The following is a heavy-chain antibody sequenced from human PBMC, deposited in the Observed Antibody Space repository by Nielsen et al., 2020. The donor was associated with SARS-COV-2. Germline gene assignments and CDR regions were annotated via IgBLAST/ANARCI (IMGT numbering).Heavy chain of an antibody. CDR3: ARGSRTYYDILTD. D-gene: IGHD3-9*01. CDR1: GYTFNSYD. CDR2: IVPLRDTT. J-gene: IGHJ3*01. V-gene: IGHV1-69*04. Sequence: SVKVSCKASGYTFNSYDINWVRQAPGQGLEWMGRIVPLRDTTSHAPNFQDRVTLTADKATSTAYMELSSLRSEDTAVYFCARGSRTYYDILTDWGQGTMVTVSS.